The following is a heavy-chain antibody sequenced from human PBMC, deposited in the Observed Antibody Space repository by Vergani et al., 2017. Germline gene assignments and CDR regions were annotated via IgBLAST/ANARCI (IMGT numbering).Heavy chain of an antibody. CDR1: GFTFSSDA. CDR3: ATVSHLRTPAAGFNFDY. D-gene: IGHD6-13*01. Sequence: EVQLLESGGGLVQPGGSLRLSCAASGFTFSSDAMSWVGQAPGKGLEWVSSMSGSGGSTYYADSVKGRFTISRDNSKNTLYLQMNSLRAEDTAVYYCATVSHLRTPAAGFNFDYWGQGRLVTVSS. CDR2: MSGSGGST. J-gene: IGHJ4*02. V-gene: IGHV3-23*01.